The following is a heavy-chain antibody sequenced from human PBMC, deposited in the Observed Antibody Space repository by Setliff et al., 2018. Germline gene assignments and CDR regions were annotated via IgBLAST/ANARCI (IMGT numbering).Heavy chain of an antibody. D-gene: IGHD3-16*01. CDR1: GDSFSDYY. CDR3: ARDRTAYTYGLDV. V-gene: IGHV4-34*01. CDR2: INHSGHT. Sequence: ASETLSLTCAVYGDSFSDYYWSWIRQPPGQGLEWIEEINHSGHTNYSPSLRSRVTMSVDTSKKQLSLILRSVTAADTAVYYCARDRTAYTYGLDVWGQGTTVTVSS. J-gene: IGHJ6*02.